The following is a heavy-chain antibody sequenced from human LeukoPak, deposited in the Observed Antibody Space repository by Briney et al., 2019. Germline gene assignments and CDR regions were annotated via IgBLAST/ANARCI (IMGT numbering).Heavy chain of an antibody. CDR2: IYHSGST. CDR1: GYSISSGYYW. V-gene: IGHV4-4*02. D-gene: IGHD2-21*02. Sequence: SETLSLTCTVSGYSISSGYYWWSWVRQPPGKGLEWIGEIYHSGSTNYNPSLRSRVTISVDKSKNQFSLKLSSVTAADTAVYYCARRVVVTAIKGENWFDPWGQGTLVTVPS. CDR3: ARRVVVTAIKGENWFDP. J-gene: IGHJ5*02.